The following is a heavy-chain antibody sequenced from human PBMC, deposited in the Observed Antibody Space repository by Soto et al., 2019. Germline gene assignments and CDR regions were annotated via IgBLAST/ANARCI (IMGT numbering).Heavy chain of an antibody. D-gene: IGHD6-13*01. Sequence: ASVKVSCKASGYTFTSYGISWVRQAPGQGLEWMGWISAYNGNTNYAQKLQGRVTMTTDTSTSTAYMELRSLRSDDTAVYYCARDLRQQLVPRGMDVWGQGTKVTVSS. CDR1: GYTFTSYG. CDR2: ISAYNGNT. CDR3: ARDLRQQLVPRGMDV. V-gene: IGHV1-18*01. J-gene: IGHJ6*02.